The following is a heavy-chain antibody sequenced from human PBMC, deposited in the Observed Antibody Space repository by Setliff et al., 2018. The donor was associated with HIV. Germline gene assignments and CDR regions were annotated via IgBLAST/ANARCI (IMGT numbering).Heavy chain of an antibody. D-gene: IGHD5-12*01. V-gene: IGHV4-39*01. Sequence: SETLSLTCSVSGGSVSSTSNYWGWIRQPPGKGLEWIGSIYYSGSTYYNPSLKSRVTISVDTSENQFSLKLSSVTAADTAVYYCARVQVGGYNFYFDYWGQGTLVTVSS. CDR3: ARVQVGGYNFYFDY. J-gene: IGHJ4*02. CDR1: GGSVSSTSNY. CDR2: IYYSGST.